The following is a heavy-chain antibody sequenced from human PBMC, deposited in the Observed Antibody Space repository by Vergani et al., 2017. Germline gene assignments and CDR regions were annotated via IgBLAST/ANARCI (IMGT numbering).Heavy chain of an antibody. J-gene: IGHJ4*02. V-gene: IGHV4-30-4*08. CDR1: GGSISSGDHC. Sequence: QVQLQESGPGVVKPSQTLSLTCAVSGGSISSGDHCWTWIRQRPGKGLEWIGYIFYSGTTYDNPSLRGRLSMSVDTSKSQFSLKMDSVTAADTAVYYCAALAVPGFPEFDQWGQGMLVTVSS. D-gene: IGHD6-19*01. CDR2: IFYSGTT. CDR3: AALAVPGFPEFDQ.